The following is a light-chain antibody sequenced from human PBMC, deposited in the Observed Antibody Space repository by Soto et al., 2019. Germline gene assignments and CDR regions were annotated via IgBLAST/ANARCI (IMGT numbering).Light chain of an antibody. V-gene: IGLV2-18*02. CDR3: CSYTTINTWV. Sequence: QSVLTQPPSVSGSPGQSVTISCTGTSSDINTYNRVSWYQQPPGTAPKLIIFEVRKRPSGVPDRFSGSKSGNTASLTISGLQAEDEADYYCCSYTTINTWVFGGGTKVTVL. CDR2: EVR. CDR1: SSDINTYNR. J-gene: IGLJ3*02.